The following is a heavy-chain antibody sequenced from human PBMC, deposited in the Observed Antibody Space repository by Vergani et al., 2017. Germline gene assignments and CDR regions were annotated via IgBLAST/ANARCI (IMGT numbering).Heavy chain of an antibody. CDR2: ISWNSGSI. CDR1: GFTFDDYA. Sequence: EVQLVESGGGLVQPGRSLRLSCAASGFTFDDYAMHWVRQAPGKGLEWVSGISWNSGSIGYADSVKGRFTISRDNAKNSLYLKMNSLRAEDTALYYCAKDLFMVRGVPGDYWGQGTLVTVSS. J-gene: IGHJ4*02. CDR3: AKDLFMVRGVPGDY. V-gene: IGHV3-9*01. D-gene: IGHD3-10*01.